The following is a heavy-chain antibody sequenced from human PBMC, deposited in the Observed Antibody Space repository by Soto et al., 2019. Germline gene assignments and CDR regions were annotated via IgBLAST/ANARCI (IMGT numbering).Heavy chain of an antibody. V-gene: IGHV3-23*01. J-gene: IGHJ4*02. CDR1: GFTFSSYA. Sequence: LRLSCAASGFTFSSYAMSWVRQAPGKGLEWVSAISGSGGSTYYADSVKGRFTISRDNSKNTLYLQMNSLRAEDTAVYYCAKADSSSDYFDYWGQGTLVTVSS. CDR2: ISGSGGST. D-gene: IGHD6-19*01. CDR3: AKADSSSDYFDY.